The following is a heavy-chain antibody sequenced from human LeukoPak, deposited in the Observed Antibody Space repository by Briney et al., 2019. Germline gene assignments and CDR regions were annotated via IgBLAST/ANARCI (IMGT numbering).Heavy chain of an antibody. J-gene: IGHJ5*02. D-gene: IGHD5-24*01. Sequence: PSETLSLTCTVSGDSITSSYWSWVRQPPGKGLEWIGHIHYSGITNYNPSLKSRVTTSLDKSKNQFSLSLSSVTAADTAVYYCARHWRGDAYNYRFDPWGQGTLVTVSS. CDR1: GDSITSSY. CDR3: ARHWRGDAYNYRFDP. CDR2: IHYSGIT. V-gene: IGHV4-59*08.